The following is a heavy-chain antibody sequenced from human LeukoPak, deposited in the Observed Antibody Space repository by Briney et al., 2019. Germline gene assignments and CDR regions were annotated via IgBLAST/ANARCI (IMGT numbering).Heavy chain of an antibody. Sequence: ASVKVSCKASGYTFTGYYMHWVRQAPGQGLEWMVWINPNSGGTNYAQKFQGRVTMTRDTSISTAYMELSRLRSDDTAVYYCARDWGYCSSTSCYVDNWFDPWGQGTLVTVSS. CDR3: ARDWGYCSSTSCYVDNWFDP. CDR2: INPNSGGT. J-gene: IGHJ5*02. CDR1: GYTFTGYY. V-gene: IGHV1-2*02. D-gene: IGHD2-2*01.